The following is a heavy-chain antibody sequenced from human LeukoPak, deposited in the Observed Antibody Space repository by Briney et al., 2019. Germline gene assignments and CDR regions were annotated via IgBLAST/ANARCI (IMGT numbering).Heavy chain of an antibody. D-gene: IGHD2-15*01. J-gene: IGHJ4*02. CDR2: INHSGST. CDR3: ARGYCSGGSCYSYFDY. V-gene: IGHV4-34*01. Sequence: PSETLSLTCAVYGGSFSGYYWSWIRQPPGKGLEWIGEINHSGSTYYNPSLKSRVTISVDRSKNQFSLKLSSVTAADTAVYYCARGYCSGGSCYSYFDYWGQGTLVTVSS. CDR1: GGSFSGYY.